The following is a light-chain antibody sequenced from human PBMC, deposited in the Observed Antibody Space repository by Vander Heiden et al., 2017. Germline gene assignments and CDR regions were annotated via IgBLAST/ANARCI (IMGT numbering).Light chain of an antibody. CDR2: VNSDGSH. CDR1: SGHSSRP. J-gene: IGLJ1*01. CDR3: QTWGDGMRV. V-gene: IGLV4-69*01. Sequence: QLVLTQSPSASASLGASVKLTCTLSSGHSSRPIAWHQQQSEKGPRYLMKVNSDGSHSKGDGIPDRFSGSSSGAERYLSISSLQSEDEADYYCQTWGDGMRVFGTGTKV.